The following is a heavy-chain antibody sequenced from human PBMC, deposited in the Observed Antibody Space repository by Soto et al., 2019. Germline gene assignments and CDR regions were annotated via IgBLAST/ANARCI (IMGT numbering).Heavy chain of an antibody. J-gene: IGHJ4*02. CDR3: TRIGVVGEGAF. V-gene: IGHV3-74*01. Sequence: EVQLAESGGGLIQPGGSLRLSCATSGITFSRYWIHWVRQAPGEGLVWVSRISGDGVHTDYAESVKGRFTVSRDIAKRTGYLQMNNLRAADRAIYCCTRIGVVGEGAFWGRG. CDR1: GITFSRYW. D-gene: IGHD3-16*01. CDR2: ISGDGVHT.